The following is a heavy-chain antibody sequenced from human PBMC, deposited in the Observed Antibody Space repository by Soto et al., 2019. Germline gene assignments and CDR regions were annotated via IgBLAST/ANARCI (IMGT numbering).Heavy chain of an antibody. J-gene: IGHJ5*02. CDR2: INPNSGGT. CDR3: ARLRGRVQGEGANWFDP. V-gene: IGHV1-2*04. CDR1: GYTFTGYY. Sequence: ASVKVSCKASGYTFTGYYMHWVRQAPGQGLEWMGWINPNSGGTNYAQKFQGWVTMTRDTSISTAYMELSRLRSDDTAVYYCARLRGRVQGEGANWFDPWGQGTLVTVSS. D-gene: IGHD3-10*01.